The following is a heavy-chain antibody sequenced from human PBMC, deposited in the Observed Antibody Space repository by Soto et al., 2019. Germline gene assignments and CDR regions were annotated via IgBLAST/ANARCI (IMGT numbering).Heavy chain of an antibody. Sequence: SVKVSCKVSGGTFSSYFINWVRQAPGQGLEWVGGIIPVFGTASYAEKFQGRVTITADESTSTAYMELSRLGSDDTAVYYCAREKPSAEAAYYYYGLDVWGQGTKVTVSS. CDR1: GGTFSSYF. CDR2: IIPVFGTA. D-gene: IGHD6-13*01. J-gene: IGHJ6*02. CDR3: AREKPSAEAAYYYYGLDV. V-gene: IGHV1-69*13.